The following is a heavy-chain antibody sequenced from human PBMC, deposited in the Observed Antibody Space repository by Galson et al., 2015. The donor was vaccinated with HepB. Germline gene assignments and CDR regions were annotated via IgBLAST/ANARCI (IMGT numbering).Heavy chain of an antibody. J-gene: IGHJ1*01. Sequence: SVKVSCKASGYTFTSYAMHWVRQAPGQRLEWMGWINAGNGNTKYSQKFQGRVTITRDTSASTAYMELSSLRSEDTAVYYCARGEIYCSSTSCLQYFQHWGQGTLVTVSS. V-gene: IGHV1-3*01. CDR2: INAGNGNT. CDR1: GYTFTSYA. D-gene: IGHD2-2*01. CDR3: ARGEIYCSSTSCLQYFQH.